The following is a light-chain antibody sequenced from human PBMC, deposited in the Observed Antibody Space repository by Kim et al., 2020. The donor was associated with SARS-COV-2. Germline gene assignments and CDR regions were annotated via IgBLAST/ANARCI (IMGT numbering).Light chain of an antibody. CDR3: HQYERLPVT. CDR2: GAS. V-gene: IGKV3-20*01. CDR1: RNSRNNY. J-gene: IGKJ2*01. Sequence: SAQGERATPGWRASRNSRNNYVAWYQQKPGQAPRVIIYGASHRATGIPDRFSGSGSGTDFTLTIRRLETEDSALYDCHQYERLPVTFGQGTKLEI.